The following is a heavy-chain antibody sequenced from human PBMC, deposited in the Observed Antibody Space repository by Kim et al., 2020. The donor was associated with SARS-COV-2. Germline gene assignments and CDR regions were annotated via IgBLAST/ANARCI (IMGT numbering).Heavy chain of an antibody. V-gene: IGHV3-23*01. CDR2: IVPGGDTT. J-gene: IGHJ5*02. Sequence: GGSLRLSCAASGFSFSSYVMTWVRQAPGKGLEWVSDIVPGGDTTYYADSVKGRFTISRDNSKNTLFLQMHSLRVADTAVYYCARVANRFVFDQRGANNWFDAWGQGTLVTVSS. CDR1: GFSFSSYV. D-gene: IGHD3-10*01. CDR3: ARVANRFVFDQRGANNWFDA.